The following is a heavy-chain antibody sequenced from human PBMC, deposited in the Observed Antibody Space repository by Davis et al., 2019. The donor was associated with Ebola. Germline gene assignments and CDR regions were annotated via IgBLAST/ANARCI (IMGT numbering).Heavy chain of an antibody. D-gene: IGHD3-10*01. CDR3: ARQRVWFGDSGWFDP. CDR1: GGSISRYY. Sequence: PGGSLRLSCTVSGGSISRYYWSRIRQPPGKGLEWIGYIYYSGSTNYNPSLKSRVTISVDTSKNQFSLKLSSVTAADTAVYYCARQRVWFGDSGWFDPWGQGTLVTVSS. CDR2: IYYSGST. J-gene: IGHJ5*02. V-gene: IGHV4-59*08.